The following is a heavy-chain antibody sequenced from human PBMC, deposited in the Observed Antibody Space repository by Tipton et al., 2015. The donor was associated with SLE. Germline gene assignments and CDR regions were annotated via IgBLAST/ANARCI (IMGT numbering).Heavy chain of an antibody. D-gene: IGHD2-21*02. Sequence: TLSLTCNVSGDSFSSAAYYWTWIRQPAGQGLEWIGRIYISGATNYNPSLKSRVTIVMDKSKNQFSLKLTTVTAADTAVYYCARRRGSANWYSRYGMDVWGQGTTVTVSS. CDR1: GDSFSSAAYY. CDR3: ARRRGSANWYSRYGMDV. CDR2: IYISGAT. J-gene: IGHJ6*02. V-gene: IGHV4-61*02.